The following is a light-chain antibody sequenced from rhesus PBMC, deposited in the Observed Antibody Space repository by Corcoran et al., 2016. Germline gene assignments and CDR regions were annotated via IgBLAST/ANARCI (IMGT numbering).Light chain of an antibody. V-gene: IGKV1-21*01. CDR2: KAS. Sequence: DIQMTQSPSSLSASVGDRVTITCRASQAISSWLAWYQQKPGKDPNLLVYKASSLQSGGPSRVSGSGSGTDFTLTISSLQPEDVATYYCQQYNSAPYHFGQGTKVEIK. CDR1: QAISSW. CDR3: QQYNSAPYH. J-gene: IGKJ2*01.